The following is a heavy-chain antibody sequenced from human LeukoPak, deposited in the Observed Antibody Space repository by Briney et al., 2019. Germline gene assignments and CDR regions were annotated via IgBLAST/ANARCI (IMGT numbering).Heavy chain of an antibody. Sequence: SHTLSLTCPDSVCSLSRGWYYWIWMRQPAGKGLAGIGRMYTSGRTNYNPSLKRRATISVDTSKHQSSLKLSSLSARRTAAYVCASGVQDSWAAEEHYWYFDLWGRSTLVTVSS. CDR3: ASGVQDSWAAEEHYWYFDL. V-gene: IGHV4-61*02. D-gene: IGHD1-1*01. J-gene: IGHJ2*01. CDR1: VCSLSRGWYY. CDR2: MYTSGRT.